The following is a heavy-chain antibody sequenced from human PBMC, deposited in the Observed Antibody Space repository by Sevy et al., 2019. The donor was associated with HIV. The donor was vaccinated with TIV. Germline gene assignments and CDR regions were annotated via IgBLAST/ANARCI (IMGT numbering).Heavy chain of an antibody. CDR1: GFTFSSYA. CDR2: ISSNGGST. Sequence: GGSLRLSCSASGFTFSSYAMHRVRQAPGKGLEYVSAISSNGGSTYYADSVKGRFTISRDNSKNTLYLQMSSLRAEDTAVYYCVKDRGDTMMDYFDYWGQGTLVTVSS. J-gene: IGHJ4*02. D-gene: IGHD3-22*01. CDR3: VKDRGDTMMDYFDY. V-gene: IGHV3-64D*06.